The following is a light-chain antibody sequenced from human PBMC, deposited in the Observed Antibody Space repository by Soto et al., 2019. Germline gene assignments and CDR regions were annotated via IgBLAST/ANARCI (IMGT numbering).Light chain of an antibody. Sequence: QSVLTQPPSASGTPGQRVTISCSGSSSNIGPNPVNWYQQLPGTAPKILIYSNDQWPSGVPDRFSSSKSGTSASLAISGLQSEDEADYYCAAWDDYLNGWVFGGGTKLTVL. V-gene: IGLV1-44*01. CDR2: SND. J-gene: IGLJ3*02. CDR1: SSNIGPNP. CDR3: AAWDDYLNGWV.